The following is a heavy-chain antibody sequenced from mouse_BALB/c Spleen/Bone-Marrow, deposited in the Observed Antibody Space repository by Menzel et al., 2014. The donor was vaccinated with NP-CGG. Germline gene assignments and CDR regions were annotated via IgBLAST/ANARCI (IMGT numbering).Heavy chain of an antibody. J-gene: IGHJ4*01. D-gene: IGHD2-3*01. CDR2: INPYNGGT. CDR3: ARWNDGYSLYYYAMDY. Sequence: EVQLVESGPELVKPGAPMKISCKASGYSFTGYTMNWVKQSHGKNLEWIGLINPYNGGTSYNQKFKGKATLTVDKSSSTAYMELLSLTSEDSAVYYCARWNDGYSLYYYAMDYWGQGTSVTVSS. V-gene: IGHV1-18*01. CDR1: GYSFTGYT.